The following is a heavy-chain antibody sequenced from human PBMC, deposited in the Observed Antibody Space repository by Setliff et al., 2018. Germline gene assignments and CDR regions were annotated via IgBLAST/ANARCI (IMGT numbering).Heavy chain of an antibody. V-gene: IGHV4-59*08. CDR3: ARSHYYASGNSHYYYMDV. J-gene: IGHJ6*03. CDR2: FYHSASS. Sequence: SETLSLTCNVSGGSISSDYWAWIRQPPGKALEWIGYFYHSASSNYNPSLKGRVTTSADTSKKQLYLSLTSVSVADTAMYYCARSHYYASGNSHYYYMDVWGKGTAVTVSS. CDR1: GGSISSDY. D-gene: IGHD3-10*01.